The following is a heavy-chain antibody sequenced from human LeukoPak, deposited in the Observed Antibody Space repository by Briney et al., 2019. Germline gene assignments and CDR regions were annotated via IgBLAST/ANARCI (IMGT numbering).Heavy chain of an antibody. D-gene: IGHD4-11*01. Sequence: ASVKVSCKASGYTFTYYFIHWVRQAPGQGLEWMGRINPNSGGTKLAQKFQGRVTMTTDMSIDTAYMDLSRLTSDDTAVYYCARATTVTVVGGDYWGQGTLVTVSS. CDR3: ARATTVTVVGGDY. J-gene: IGHJ4*02. V-gene: IGHV1-2*06. CDR2: INPNSGGT. CDR1: GYTFTYYF.